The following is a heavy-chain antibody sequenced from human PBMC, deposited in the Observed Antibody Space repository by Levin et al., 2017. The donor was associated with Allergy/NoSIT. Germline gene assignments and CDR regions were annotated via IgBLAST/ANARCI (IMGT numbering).Heavy chain of an antibody. V-gene: IGHV3-9*01. D-gene: IGHD2-21*01. Sequence: PGGSLRLSCAASGFTFDDYAMHWVRQVPGKGLEWVSGISWNSGSIGYADSVKGRFTISRDNAKNSLFLQMNSLRTEDTALYYCAKDGGGGEHYYDYGMDVWGQGTTVTVSS. CDR3: AKDGGGGEHYYDYGMDV. CDR1: GFTFDDYA. J-gene: IGHJ6*02. CDR2: ISWNSGSI.